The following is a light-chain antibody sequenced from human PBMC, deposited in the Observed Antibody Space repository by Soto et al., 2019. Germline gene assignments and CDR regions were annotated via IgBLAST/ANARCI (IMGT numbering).Light chain of an antibody. Sequence: EIVMTQSPATLSVSPGETATLSCRASQSVRSNLAWYQQKPGQAPRLLIYGVSTRATGIPARFSGSGSGTEFTLTISSLQSEDFAVYYCQQYNNWPITFGQGTRLEIK. V-gene: IGKV3-15*01. CDR2: GVS. J-gene: IGKJ5*01. CDR1: QSVRSN. CDR3: QQYNNWPIT.